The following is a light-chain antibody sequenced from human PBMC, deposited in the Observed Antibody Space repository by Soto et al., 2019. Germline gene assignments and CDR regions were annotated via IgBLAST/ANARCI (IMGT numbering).Light chain of an antibody. Sequence: QSALTQPRSVSGSPGQSVTISCTGTNSDVGGYNYVSWYQQHPGKPPKLMIYDVTKRPSGVPDRFSGSKSGNTASLTISGLQAEDEADYFCCSYAGTYTYVVVGGGTKVTVL. V-gene: IGLV2-11*01. CDR3: CSYAGTYTYVV. J-gene: IGLJ2*01. CDR1: NSDVGGYNY. CDR2: DVT.